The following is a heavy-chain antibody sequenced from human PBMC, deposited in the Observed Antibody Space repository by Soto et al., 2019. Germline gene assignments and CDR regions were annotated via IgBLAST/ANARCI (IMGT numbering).Heavy chain of an antibody. V-gene: IGHV3-30-3*01. CDR2: ISYDGSNK. CDR3: ARDPQLVATKGNYYYGMDV. Sequence: GGSLRLSCAASGFTFSSYAMHWVRQAPGKGLEWVAVISYDGSNKYYADSVKGRFTISRDNSKNTLYLQMNSLRAEDTAVYYCARDPQLVATKGNYYYGMDVWGQGTTVTVSS. D-gene: IGHD5-12*01. J-gene: IGHJ6*02. CDR1: GFTFSSYA.